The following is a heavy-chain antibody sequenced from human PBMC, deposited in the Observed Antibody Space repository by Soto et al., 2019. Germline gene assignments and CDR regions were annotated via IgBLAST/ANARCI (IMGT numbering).Heavy chain of an antibody. CDR1: GFTFSSYG. CDR2: IWYDGSNK. V-gene: IGHV3-33*01. J-gene: IGHJ3*02. CDR3: AIAIVGATAAYDI. Sequence: GGSLRLSCAASGFTFSSYGMHWVRQAPGKGLEWVAVIWYDGSNKYYADSVKGRFTISRDNSKNTLYLQMNSLRAEDTAVYYCAIAIVGATAAYDIWGQGTMVTVSS. D-gene: IGHD1-26*01.